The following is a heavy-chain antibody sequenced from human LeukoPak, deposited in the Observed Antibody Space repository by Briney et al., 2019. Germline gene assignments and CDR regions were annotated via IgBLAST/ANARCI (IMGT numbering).Heavy chain of an antibody. J-gene: IGHJ4*02. Sequence: SLTLSLTCVVSGDSVSSKNGAWNWIRQSPSRGLEWLGRTYYRSKWYNDYAESMEGRMTISQDTSKNQYSLHLNSVTPDDTAVYYCARDFGTTGWHTFDYWGQGTLVTVSS. CDR3: ARDFGTTGWHTFDY. D-gene: IGHD6-19*01. CDR1: GDSVSSKNGA. CDR2: TYYRSKWYN. V-gene: IGHV6-1*01.